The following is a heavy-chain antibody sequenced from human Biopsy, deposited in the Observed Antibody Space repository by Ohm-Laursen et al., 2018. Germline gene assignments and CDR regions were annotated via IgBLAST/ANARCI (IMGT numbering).Heavy chain of an antibody. Sequence: LSLTCAASGFTFSQYWMTWVRQSPGKGLEWVANINKDGSVTNYLDSVKGRFAVSRDNAKNSAYLQMNSLRTEGTAIYHCARDSGGGDSINGWYDALDLWGRGTTVTVSS. CDR3: ARDSGGGDSINGWYDALDL. CDR2: INKDGSVT. V-gene: IGHV3-7*01. J-gene: IGHJ3*01. CDR1: GFTFSQYW. D-gene: IGHD2-8*01.